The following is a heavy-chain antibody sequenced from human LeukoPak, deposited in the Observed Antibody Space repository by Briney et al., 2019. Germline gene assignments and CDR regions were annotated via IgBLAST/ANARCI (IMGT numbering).Heavy chain of an antibody. J-gene: IGHJ4*02. D-gene: IGHD3-22*01. Sequence: GGSLRLSCAASGFTFSSYSMNWVRQAPGKGLEWVSSISTSSSYIYYADSVKGRFTISRDNAKNSLYLQMNSLRAEDTAVDYCARDAHCRHDDSQARNTFEFWGQGTLVTVSS. CDR2: ISTSSSYI. V-gene: IGHV3-21*01. CDR1: GFTFSSYS. CDR3: ARDAHCRHDDSQARNTFEF.